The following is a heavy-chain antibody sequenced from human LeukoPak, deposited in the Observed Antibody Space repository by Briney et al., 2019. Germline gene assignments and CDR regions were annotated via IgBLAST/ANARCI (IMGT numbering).Heavy chain of an antibody. V-gene: IGHV1-18*01. CDR1: GYTFTSYG. Sequence: ASVKVSCKASGYTFTSYGISWVLQAPGQGLEWMGWSSAYNGNTNYAQKLHGRVTMTTDTSTSPAYMELRSLRSDDTAVYYCARENCSSTSCYPYYMDVWGKGTTVTVSS. CDR3: ARENCSSTSCYPYYMDV. J-gene: IGHJ6*03. D-gene: IGHD2-2*01. CDR2: SSAYNGNT.